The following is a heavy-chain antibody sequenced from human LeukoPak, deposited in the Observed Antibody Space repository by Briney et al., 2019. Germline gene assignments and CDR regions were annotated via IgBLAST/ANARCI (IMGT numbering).Heavy chain of an antibody. CDR1: GYSFTSYW. V-gene: IGHV5-51*01. J-gene: IGHJ4*02. D-gene: IGHD3-9*01. CDR2: IYPGDSDT. CDR3: ARLIRPSSRLRYFDWHSDYYFDY. Sequence: GESLKISCKGSGYSFTSYWIGWVRQMPGKGLEWMGIIYPGDSDTRYSPSFQGQVTISADKSISTAYLQWSSLKASDTAMYYCARLIRPSSRLRYFDWHSDYYFDYRGQGTLVTVSS.